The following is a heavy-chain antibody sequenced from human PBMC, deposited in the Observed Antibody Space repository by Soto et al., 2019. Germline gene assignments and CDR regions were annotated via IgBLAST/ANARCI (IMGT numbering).Heavy chain of an antibody. CDR1: GDTFSFYT. CDR3: AASYGSGYRAFDY. J-gene: IGHJ4*02. V-gene: IGHV1-69*02. Sequence: QVQLVKSGTEVKKPGSSVKVSCKASGDTFSFYTINWVRQAPGLGLEWVGRINPIVSMSNYAQKFQGRVSMTADKSTSTAYMELRSLRSDDTAMYFCAASYGSGYRAFDYWGQGALVIVSS. D-gene: IGHD3-10*01. CDR2: INPIVSMS.